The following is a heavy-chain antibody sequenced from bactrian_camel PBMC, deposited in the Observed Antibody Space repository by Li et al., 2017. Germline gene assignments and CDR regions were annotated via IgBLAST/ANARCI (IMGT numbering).Heavy chain of an antibody. J-gene: IGHJ4*01. Sequence: HVQLVESGGGSVQAGGSLRLSCRFATGYSAVTLCTGWFRQAPGKQREGVAAINRRGTTNYADSVLGRFTISKVNAEKTLYLQMNNLKPEDSATYYCAALYTGISGCYSTSLAPTSFEHWGQGTQVTVS. V-gene: IGHV3S53*01. CDR1: GYSAVTLC. CDR3: AALYTGISGCYSTSLAPTSFEH. D-gene: IGHD2*01. CDR2: INRRGTT.